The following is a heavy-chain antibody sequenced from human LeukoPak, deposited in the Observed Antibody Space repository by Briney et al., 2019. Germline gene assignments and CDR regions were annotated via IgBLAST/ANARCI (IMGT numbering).Heavy chain of an antibody. J-gene: IGHJ4*02. CDR3: ARRPGRGMPGIAVVAFDY. V-gene: IGHV1-18*01. CDR2: ISAYNGNT. Sequence: ASVKVPCKASGGTFSSYAISWVRQAPGQGLEWMGWISAYNGNTNYAQKLQGRVTMTTDTSTSTAYMELRSLRSDDTAVYYCARRPGRGMPGIAVVAFDYWGQGTLVTVSS. D-gene: IGHD6-19*01. CDR1: GGTFSSYA.